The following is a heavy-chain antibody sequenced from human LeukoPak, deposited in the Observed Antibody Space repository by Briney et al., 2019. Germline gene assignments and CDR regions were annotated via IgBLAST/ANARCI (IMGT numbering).Heavy chain of an antibody. CDR1: GGSISSGGYY. D-gene: IGHD3-9*01. Sequence: PSQTLSLTCTVSGGSISSGGYYWSWIRQHPGKGLEWIGYIYYSGSTDYNPSLKSRFTMSVDTSKNQFSLKLSSVTAADTAVYYCASADYDMASDIWGQGTMVTVSS. CDR2: IYYSGST. V-gene: IGHV4-31*03. CDR3: ASADYDMASDI. J-gene: IGHJ3*02.